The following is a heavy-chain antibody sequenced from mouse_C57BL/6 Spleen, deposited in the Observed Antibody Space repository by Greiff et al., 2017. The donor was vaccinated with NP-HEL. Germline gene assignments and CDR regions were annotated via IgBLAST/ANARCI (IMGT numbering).Heavy chain of an antibody. Sequence: QVQLKQSGAELARPGASVKLSCKASGYTFTSYGISWVKQRTGQGLEWIGEIYPRSGNTYYNEKFKGKATLTADKSSSTAYMELRSLTSEDSAVYFCAAVVATGDAMDYWGQGTSVTVSS. CDR2: IYPRSGNT. V-gene: IGHV1-81*01. J-gene: IGHJ4*01. CDR1: GYTFTSYG. CDR3: AAVVATGDAMDY. D-gene: IGHD1-1*01.